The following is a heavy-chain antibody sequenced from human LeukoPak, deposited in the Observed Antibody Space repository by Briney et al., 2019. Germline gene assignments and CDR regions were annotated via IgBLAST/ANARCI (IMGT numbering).Heavy chain of an antibody. J-gene: IGHJ4*02. Sequence: PSETLSLTCAVSGGSVSSIDFSWSWIRQPPGKGLEWIGYIHHSGSTYYNPSLKSRVTISVDRSKSHFSLKLSSVTAADTAVYYCARGGVSSSFDYWGQGTLVTVSS. D-gene: IGHD6-6*01. CDR1: GGSVSSIDFS. CDR2: IHHSGST. V-gene: IGHV4-30-2*01. CDR3: ARGGVSSSFDY.